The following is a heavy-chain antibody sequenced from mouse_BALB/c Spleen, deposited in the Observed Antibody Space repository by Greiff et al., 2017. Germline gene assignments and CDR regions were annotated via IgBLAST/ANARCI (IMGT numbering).Heavy chain of an antibody. CDR2: ISYDGSN. Sequence: VQLQQSGPGLVKPSQSLSLTCSVTGYSITSGYYWNWIRQFPGNKLEWMGYISYDGSNNYNPSLKNRISITRDTSKNQFFLKLNSVTTEDTATYYCARLRDAYWGQGTLVTVSA. V-gene: IGHV3-6*02. J-gene: IGHJ3*01. CDR1: GYSITSGYY. CDR3: ARLRDAY.